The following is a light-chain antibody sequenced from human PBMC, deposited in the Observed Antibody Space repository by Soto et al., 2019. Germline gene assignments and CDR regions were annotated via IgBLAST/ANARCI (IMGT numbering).Light chain of an antibody. CDR3: SSYTSSSTPLV. CDR2: EVS. CDR1: SSDVGGYNY. J-gene: IGLJ1*01. Sequence: QSVLTQPASVSGSPGQSITISCTGTSSDVGGYNYVSWYQQHPEKAPKLMIYEVSNRPSGVSNRFSGSKSGNTASMTISGLQAEDEADYYCSSYTSSSTPLVFGTGTKVTVL. V-gene: IGLV2-14*01.